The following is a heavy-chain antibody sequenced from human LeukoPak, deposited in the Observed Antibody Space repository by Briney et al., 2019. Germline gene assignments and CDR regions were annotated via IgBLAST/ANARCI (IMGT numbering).Heavy chain of an antibody. D-gene: IGHD5-12*01. J-gene: IGHJ4*02. CDR2: ISSSGGSI. Sequence: GGSLRLSCAASGFTFSSYEMNWVRQAPGKGLEWISYISSSGGSIHYADSVKGRFTISRDNAKNALLLQMNSLRAEDTAVYYCVLLRYSANHYGGYYWGQGTLVTVSS. V-gene: IGHV3-48*03. CDR3: VLLRYSANHYGGYY. CDR1: GFTFSSYE.